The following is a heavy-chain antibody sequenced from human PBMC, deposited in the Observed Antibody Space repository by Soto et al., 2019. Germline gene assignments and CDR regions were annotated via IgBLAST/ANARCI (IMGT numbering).Heavy chain of an antibody. CDR1: GYSFTSYW. Sequence: PGESLKISCKGSGYSFTSYWIGWVRQIPGKGLEWMGITLPGDSNTRYSPSFQGQVTISADKSINTAYLQWSSVKASDTATYYCASGERWRGDFWGQGTPVTVSS. D-gene: IGHD2-21*01. CDR2: TLPGDSNT. V-gene: IGHV5-51*01. CDR3: ASGERWRGDF. J-gene: IGHJ4*02.